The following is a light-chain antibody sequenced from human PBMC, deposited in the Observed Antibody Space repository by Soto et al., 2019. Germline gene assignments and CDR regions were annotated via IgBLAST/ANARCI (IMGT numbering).Light chain of an antibody. Sequence: QSVLTQPPSASGSPGQSVAISCTGTSSDVGGQNYVSWYQQHPGKAPKLIIYAVTERPSGVPDRFSGSKSGNTASLTVSGLQTGDEADYYCSSHAGNNNYVFGTGTKVTVL. J-gene: IGLJ1*01. CDR1: SSDVGGQNY. V-gene: IGLV2-8*01. CDR2: AVT. CDR3: SSHAGNNNYV.